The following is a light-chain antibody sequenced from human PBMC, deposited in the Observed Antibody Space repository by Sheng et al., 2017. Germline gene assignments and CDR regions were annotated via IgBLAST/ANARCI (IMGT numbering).Light chain of an antibody. Sequence: EIVLTQSPGTLSLSPGERATLSCRASQSVSSSYLAWYQQKPGQAPRLLIYDASSRATGIPDRFSGSGSGTDFTLTISRLEPEDFATYCCQQSYSIPWTFGQGTKVEIK. CDR2: DAS. CDR3: QQSYSIPWT. V-gene: IGKV3D-20*02. J-gene: IGKJ1*01. CDR1: QSVSSSY.